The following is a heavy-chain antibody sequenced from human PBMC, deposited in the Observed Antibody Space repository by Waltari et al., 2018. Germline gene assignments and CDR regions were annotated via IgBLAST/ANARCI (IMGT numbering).Heavy chain of an antibody. Sequence: QVQLVQSGAEVKKPGSSVKVSCKASGGTFSSYAISWVRQAPGQGLEWMGGIIPIFGTANYEQKFQGRVTITTDESTGTAYMELSSLRSEDTAVYYCARAGVGTDYGDFHFDYWGQGTLVTVSS. D-gene: IGHD4-17*01. CDR2: IIPIFGTA. CDR3: ARAGVGTDYGDFHFDY. V-gene: IGHV1-69*05. CDR1: GGTFSSYA. J-gene: IGHJ4*02.